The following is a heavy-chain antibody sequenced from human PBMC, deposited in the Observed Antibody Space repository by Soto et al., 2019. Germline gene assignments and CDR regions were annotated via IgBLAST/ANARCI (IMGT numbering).Heavy chain of an antibody. D-gene: IGHD1-26*01. CDR1: GFTFSSYA. CDR2: ISYDGSNK. V-gene: IGHV3-30-3*01. J-gene: IGHJ6*02. Sequence: QVQLVESGGGVVQPGRSLRLSCAASGFTFSSYAMHWVRQAPGKGLEWVAVISYDGSNKYYADSVKGRFTISRDNSXNXXYLQMNSLRAEDTAVYYCARDGSAPPYYYYYGMDVWGQGTTVTVSS. CDR3: ARDGSAPPYYYYYGMDV.